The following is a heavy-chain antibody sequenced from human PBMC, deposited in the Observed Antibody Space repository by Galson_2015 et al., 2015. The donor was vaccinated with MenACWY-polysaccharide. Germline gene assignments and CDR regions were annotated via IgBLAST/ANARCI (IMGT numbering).Heavy chain of an antibody. D-gene: IGHD1-26*01. CDR1: GYTFSRYI. CDR3: ARVEKYSGSYYILH. Sequence: SVKVSCKASGYTFSRYIMYWVRQAPGQGLEWMGCIDPANGNTRYSQKFQGRVTITRDTSASTAYMELSSLRSEDTAVYYCARVEKYSGSYYILHWGQGTLVTVSS. CDR2: IDPANGNT. J-gene: IGHJ4*02. V-gene: IGHV1-3*01.